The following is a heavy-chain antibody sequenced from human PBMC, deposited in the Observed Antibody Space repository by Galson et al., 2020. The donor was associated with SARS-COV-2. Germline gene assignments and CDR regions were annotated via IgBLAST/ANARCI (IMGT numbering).Heavy chain of an antibody. CDR3: ARGGKYQLLFRYYYYYGMDV. CDR2: IKQDGSEK. V-gene: IGHV3-7*01. J-gene: IGHJ6*02. D-gene: IGHD2-2*01. CDR1: GFTFSSYW. Sequence: GGSLRLSCAASGFTFSSYWMSWVRQAPGKGLEWVANIKQDGSEKYYVDSVKGRFTISRDNAKNLLYLQMNSLRAEDTAVYYCARGGKYQLLFRYYYYYGMDVWGQGTTVTVSS.